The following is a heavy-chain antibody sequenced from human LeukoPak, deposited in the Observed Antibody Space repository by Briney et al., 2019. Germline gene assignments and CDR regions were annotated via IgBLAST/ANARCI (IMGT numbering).Heavy chain of an antibody. CDR1: GFTFSSYA. V-gene: IGHV3-23*01. D-gene: IGHD6-13*01. CDR3: AGLKRGYSSSWYRDAFDI. CDR2: ISGSGGST. J-gene: IGHJ3*02. Sequence: GGSLRLSCAASGFTFSSYAMSWVRQAPGKGLEWVSAISGSGGSTYYADSVKGRFTISRDNSKNTLYLQMNSLRAEDTAVYYCAGLKRGYSSSWYRDAFDIWGQGTMVTVSS.